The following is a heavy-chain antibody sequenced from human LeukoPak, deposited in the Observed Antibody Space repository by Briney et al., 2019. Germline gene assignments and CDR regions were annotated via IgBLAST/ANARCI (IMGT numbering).Heavy chain of an antibody. V-gene: IGHV3-30*18. J-gene: IGHJ5*02. Sequence: GRSLRLSCAASGFTFSSYGMHWVRQAPGKGLEWVAVISYDGSNKYYADSVKGRFTISRDNSKNTLYLQMNSLRAEDTAVYYCAKSWGFIAVAALDPWGQGTLVTVSS. D-gene: IGHD6-19*01. CDR2: ISYDGSNK. CDR3: AKSWGFIAVAALDP. CDR1: GFTFSSYG.